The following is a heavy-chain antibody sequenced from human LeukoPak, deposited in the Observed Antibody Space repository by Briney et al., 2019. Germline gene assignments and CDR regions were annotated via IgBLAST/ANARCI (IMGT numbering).Heavy chain of an antibody. Sequence: PGGSLRLSCAASGFTFSSHSMTWVRQAPGKGLEWVSSISSSSNYIYYADSVKGRFTISRDNAKNSLYLQMNSLRAEDTAVYYCARVLSGSSSWYGYWGQGTLVTVSS. D-gene: IGHD6-13*01. CDR3: ARVLSGSSSWYGY. CDR1: GFTFSSHS. V-gene: IGHV3-21*01. J-gene: IGHJ4*02. CDR2: ISSSSNYI.